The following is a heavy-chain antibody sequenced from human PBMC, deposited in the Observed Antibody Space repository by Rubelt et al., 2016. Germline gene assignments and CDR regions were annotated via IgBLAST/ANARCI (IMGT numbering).Heavy chain of an antibody. V-gene: IGHV2-5*08. D-gene: IGHD3-10*01. CDR3: AHKGRGGPFDY. CDR1: GFSLSNARMG. CDR2: IYWNDDK. J-gene: IGHJ4*02. Sequence: QVTLKESGPVLVKPTETLTLTCTVSGFSLSNARMGVSWIRQPPGKALEWLALIYWNDDKRYSPSLKSRLTITKDTSKNQVVLTMTNMDPVDTATYYCAHKGRGGPFDYWGQGTLVTVSS.